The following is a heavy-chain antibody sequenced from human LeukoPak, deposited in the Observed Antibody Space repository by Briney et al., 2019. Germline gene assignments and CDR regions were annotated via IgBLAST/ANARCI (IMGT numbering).Heavy chain of an antibody. Sequence: ASVTVSCTASGYTFTSYAMHWVRQAPGQRLEWMGWINAGNGNTKYSQKFQGRVTITRDTSASTAYMELSSLRSEDTAVYYCARVRGGLNPYYYYYGMDVWGQGTTVTVSS. D-gene: IGHD3-3*01. CDR2: INAGNGNT. CDR1: GYTFTSYA. J-gene: IGHJ6*02. V-gene: IGHV1-3*01. CDR3: ARVRGGLNPYYYYYGMDV.